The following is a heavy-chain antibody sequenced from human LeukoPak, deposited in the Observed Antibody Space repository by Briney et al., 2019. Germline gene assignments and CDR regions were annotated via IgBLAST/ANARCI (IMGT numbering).Heavy chain of an antibody. CDR1: GGSISSYY. D-gene: IGHD3-3*01. CDR2: IYYSGST. CDR3: ARERFLEGGDYMDV. V-gene: IGHV4-59*12. J-gene: IGHJ6*03. Sequence: SETLSLTCTVSGGSISSYYWSWIRQPPGKGLEWIGYIYYSGSTNYNPSLKSRVTISVDTSKNQFSLKLSSVTAADTAVYYCARERFLEGGDYMDVWGKGTTVTVSS.